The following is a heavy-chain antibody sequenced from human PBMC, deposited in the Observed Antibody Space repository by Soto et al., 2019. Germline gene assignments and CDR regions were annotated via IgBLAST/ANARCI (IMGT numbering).Heavy chain of an antibody. D-gene: IGHD2-15*01. J-gene: IGHJ4*02. CDR2: IYYSGST. CDR1: GGSISSGGYY. V-gene: IGHV4-31*03. CDR3: ARVGARGNNYFDY. Sequence: SETLSLTCTVSGGSISSGGYYWSWIRQHPGKGLEWIGYIYYSGSTYYNPSLKSRVTISVDTSKNQFSLKLSSVTAADTAVYYCARVGARGNNYFDYWGQGTLVTVSS.